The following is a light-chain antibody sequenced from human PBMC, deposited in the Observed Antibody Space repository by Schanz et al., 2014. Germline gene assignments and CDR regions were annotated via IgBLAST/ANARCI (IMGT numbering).Light chain of an antibody. Sequence: EKMVTQSPATLSVSPGDRATLSCRATHRVHDRLAWYHQKPGQAPRLLIFGASSRATGIPDRFSGSGSGTDFTLTISRLEPEDFAVYYCQQYGSSPPYTFGQGTKLEIK. V-gene: IGKV3-20*01. CDR1: HRVHDR. CDR3: QQYGSSPPYT. J-gene: IGKJ2*01. CDR2: GAS.